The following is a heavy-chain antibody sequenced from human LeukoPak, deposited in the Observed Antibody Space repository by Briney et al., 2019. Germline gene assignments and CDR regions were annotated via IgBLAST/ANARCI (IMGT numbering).Heavy chain of an antibody. Sequence: ASETLSLTCAVYGGSFRGYYWSWIRQPPGKGLEWIGEINHSGSTNYNPSLKSRVTISVDTSKNQFSLKLSSVTAADTAVYHCARHSSYYGNFDYWGQGTLVTVSS. CDR1: GGSFRGYY. V-gene: IGHV4-34*01. CDR3: ARHSSYYGNFDY. D-gene: IGHD3-10*01. CDR2: INHSGST. J-gene: IGHJ4*02.